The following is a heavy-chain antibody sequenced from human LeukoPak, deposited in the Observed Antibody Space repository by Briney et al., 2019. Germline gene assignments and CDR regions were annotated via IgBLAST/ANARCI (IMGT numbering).Heavy chain of an antibody. CDR2: IYYSGST. V-gene: IGHV4-31*03. Sequence: PSQTLSLTCTVSGGSISSGGYYWSWIRQHPGKGLEWIGYIYYSGSTYYNPSLKSRVTISVDTSKNQFSLKLSSVTAADTAVYYCAGGSYGFLAAADSSFDPWGQGTLVTVSS. CDR1: GGSISSGGYY. D-gene: IGHD6-13*01. CDR3: AGGSYGFLAAADSSFDP. J-gene: IGHJ5*02.